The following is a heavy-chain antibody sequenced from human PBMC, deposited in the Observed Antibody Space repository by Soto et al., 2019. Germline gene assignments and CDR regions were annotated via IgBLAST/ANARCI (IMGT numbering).Heavy chain of an antibody. D-gene: IGHD6-19*01. J-gene: IGHJ5*02. Sequence: PGGSLRLSCVASGLTLGSYGMHWVRQAPGKGLEWVAFISFDGTKVDYEDSVKGRFTVSRDNSRNTLYLQMNGLRRDDTAVYYCAKDFSGSLVHAWGQGTVVTVSS. CDR2: ISFDGTKV. CDR1: GLTLGSYG. V-gene: IGHV3-30*18. CDR3: AKDFSGSLVHA.